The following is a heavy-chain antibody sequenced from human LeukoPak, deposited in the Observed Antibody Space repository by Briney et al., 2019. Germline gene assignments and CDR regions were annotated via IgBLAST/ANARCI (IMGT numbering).Heavy chain of an antibody. CDR2: ISSSSSTI. J-gene: IGHJ6*03. D-gene: IGHD4-11*01. V-gene: IGHV3-48*04. Sequence: GGSLRLSCAASGFTFSSCSMNWVRQAPGKGLEWVSYISSSSSTIYYADSVKDRFTISRDNAKNSLYLQMNSLRAEDTAVYYCARGDYTSNYYYMDVWGKGTTVTVSS. CDR3: ARGDYTSNYYYMDV. CDR1: GFTFSSCS.